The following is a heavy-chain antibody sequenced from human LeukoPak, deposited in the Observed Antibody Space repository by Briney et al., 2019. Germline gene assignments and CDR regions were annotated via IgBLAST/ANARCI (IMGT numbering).Heavy chain of an antibody. D-gene: IGHD3-22*01. CDR1: GFTLSSHA. CDR3: ARDLYDSSGQLDY. CDR2: ISYDGSNK. Sequence: GRSLRLSCTASGFTLSSHAMHWVRQAPGKGLEWVAVISYDGSNKYYADSVKGRFTISRDNSKNTLYLQMNSLRAEDAAVYYCARDLYDSSGQLDYWGQGTLVTVSS. J-gene: IGHJ4*02. V-gene: IGHV3-30-3*01.